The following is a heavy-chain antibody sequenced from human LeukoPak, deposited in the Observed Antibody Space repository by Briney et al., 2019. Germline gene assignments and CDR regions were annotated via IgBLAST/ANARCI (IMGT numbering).Heavy chain of an antibody. CDR1: GFTFSSYG. CDR3: AKWGASQPGY. D-gene: IGHD1-14*01. Sequence: PGGSLRLSCAASGFTFSSYGMHWVRQAPAKGLEWVAFIRYDGSNKYYADSVKGRFTISRDNSKNTLYLQMNSLRAEDTAVYYCAKWGASQPGYWGQGTLVTVSS. V-gene: IGHV3-30*02. CDR2: IRYDGSNK. J-gene: IGHJ4*02.